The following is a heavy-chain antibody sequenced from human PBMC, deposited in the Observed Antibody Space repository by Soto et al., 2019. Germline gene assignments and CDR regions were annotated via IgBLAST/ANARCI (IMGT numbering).Heavy chain of an antibody. CDR2: VDYSGTA. Sequence: SETLSLTCTVSSGSISVTDVFWGWVRQPPGKGLEWIGNVDYSGTAYFSPSLATRVTFHVDTSKNQFSLTLYSVTAADTAVYYCARITGRHLDCWGQGILVTVSS. V-gene: IGHV4-39*01. D-gene: IGHD1-20*01. J-gene: IGHJ4*02. CDR1: SGSISVTDVF. CDR3: ARITGRHLDC.